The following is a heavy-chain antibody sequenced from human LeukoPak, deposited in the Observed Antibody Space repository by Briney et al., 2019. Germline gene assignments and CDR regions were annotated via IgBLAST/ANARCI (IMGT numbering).Heavy chain of an antibody. CDR2: INHSGST. CDR3: ARAINCSSTSCAFDY. J-gene: IGHJ4*02. CDR1: GGSFSGYY. V-gene: IGHV4-34*01. Sequence: TSETLSLTCAVYGGSFSGYYWSWIRQPPGKGLEWIGEINHSGSTNYNPSLKSRVTISVDTSKNQFSLKLSSVTAADTAVYYCARAINCSSTSCAFDYWGQGTLVTVSS. D-gene: IGHD2-2*01.